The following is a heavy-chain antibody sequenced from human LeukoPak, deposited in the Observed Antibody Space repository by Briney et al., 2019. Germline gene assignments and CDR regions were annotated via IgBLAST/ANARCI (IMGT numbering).Heavy chain of an antibody. V-gene: IGHV3-30*18. J-gene: IGHJ3*02. D-gene: IGHD1-7*01. Sequence: GGSLRLSCAASGFTFSSYGMHWVHQAPGKGLEWVAVISYDGSNKYYADSVKGRFTISRDNSKNTLYLQMNSLRAEDTAVYYCAKVGGPYNWNSAQRDAFDIWGQGTMVTVSS. CDR1: GFTFSSYG. CDR2: ISYDGSNK. CDR3: AKVGGPYNWNSAQRDAFDI.